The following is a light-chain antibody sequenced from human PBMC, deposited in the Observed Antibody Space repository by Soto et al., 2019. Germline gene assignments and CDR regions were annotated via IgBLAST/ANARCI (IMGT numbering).Light chain of an antibody. CDR2: EVH. CDR3: CSKTSTNTLV. V-gene: IGLV2-14*01. Sequence: QSAVTQPASVSGSPGQSITIPCTGTSSDVGGYKYVSWYQQVPGKVPKLIIFEVHNRPSGISNRFSGSKSGNTASLTISGLQPEDEGDYYCCSKTSTNTLVFGGGTKLTVL. CDR1: SSDVGGYKY. J-gene: IGLJ3*02.